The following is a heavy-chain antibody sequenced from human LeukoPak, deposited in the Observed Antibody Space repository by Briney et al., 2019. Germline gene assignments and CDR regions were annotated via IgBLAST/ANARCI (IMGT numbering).Heavy chain of an antibody. V-gene: IGHV1-69*04. CDR2: IIPIFGIA. CDR1: GGTFSSYA. Sequence: GSSVKVSCKASGGTFSSYAISWVRQAPGQGLEWMGRIIPIFGIANYAQKFQGRVTITADKSTSTAYMELSSLSSEDTAVYYCARRNSGYDGAFDIWGQGTMVTVSS. J-gene: IGHJ3*02. D-gene: IGHD5-12*01. CDR3: ARRNSGYDGAFDI.